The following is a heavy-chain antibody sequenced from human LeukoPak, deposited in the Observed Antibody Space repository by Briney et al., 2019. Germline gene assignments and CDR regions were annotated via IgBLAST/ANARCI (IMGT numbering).Heavy chain of an antibody. CDR3: ATYADTFYLDG. CDR1: GYNFTSYW. V-gene: IGHV5-51*01. Sequence: GESLKISCKGSGYNFTSYWIAWVRQMPGRGLEWMGIIYPGDSDTRYSPSFQGQVIISADKSTSTAYLQWSSLKASDTAIYYCATYADTFYLDGGDQGTLATVSS. J-gene: IGHJ4*02. D-gene: IGHD3-16*01. CDR2: IYPGDSDT.